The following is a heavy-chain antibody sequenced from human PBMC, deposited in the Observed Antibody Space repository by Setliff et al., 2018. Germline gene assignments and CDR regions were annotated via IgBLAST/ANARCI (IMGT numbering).Heavy chain of an antibody. J-gene: IGHJ6*03. CDR3: ARAPLSGYYYYYYMDF. CDR1: GYTFTSYG. Sequence: ASVKVSCKASGYTFTSYGISWVRQAPGQGLEWMGWISAYNGNTNYAQKLQGRVTMTTDTSTSTAYMELRSLRSDDTAVYYCARAPLSGYYYYYYMDFWGQGTTVTVSS. V-gene: IGHV1-18*01. CDR2: ISAYNGNT. D-gene: IGHD3-3*01.